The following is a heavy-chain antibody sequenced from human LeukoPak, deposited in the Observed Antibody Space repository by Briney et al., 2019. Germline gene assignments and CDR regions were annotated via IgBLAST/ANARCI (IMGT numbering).Heavy chain of an antibody. D-gene: IGHD5-18*01. CDR2: INHSGST. Sequence: PSETLSLTCAVYGGSFSGYYWSWIRQPPGKGLEWIGEINHSGSTNYNPSLKSRVTISVDTSKNQFSLKLCSVTAADTAVYYCARGQGGYSYGPERSPIRYNWFDPWGQGTLVTVSS. J-gene: IGHJ5*02. CDR1: GGSFSGYY. CDR3: ARGQGGYSYGPERSPIRYNWFDP. V-gene: IGHV4-34*01.